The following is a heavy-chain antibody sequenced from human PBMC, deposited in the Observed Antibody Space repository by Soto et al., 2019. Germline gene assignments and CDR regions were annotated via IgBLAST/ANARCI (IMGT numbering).Heavy chain of an antibody. CDR1: GGTFSSYT. CDR2: IIPILGIA. D-gene: IGHD6-19*01. V-gene: IGHV1-69*02. CDR3: ARSQSGAWFAYRSGWSVDY. J-gene: IGHJ4*02. Sequence: SVKVSCKASGGTFSSYTISWVRQAPGQGLEWMGRIIPILGIANYAQKFQGRVTITADKSTSTAYMELSSLRSDDTAVYYCARSQSGAWFAYRSGWSVDYWGQGTLVTVSS.